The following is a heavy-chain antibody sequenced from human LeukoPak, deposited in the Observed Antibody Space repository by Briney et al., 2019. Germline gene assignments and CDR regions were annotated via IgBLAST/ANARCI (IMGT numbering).Heavy chain of an antibody. CDR3: ARNDQLPFDY. D-gene: IGHD2-2*01. CDR1: GGSFSGYY. CDR2: INHSGST. Sequence: SETLSLTCAVYGGSFSGYYWGWIRQPPGKGLEWIGEINHSGSTNYNPSLKSRVTISVDTSKNQLSLKLSSVTAADTAVYYCARNDQLPFDYWGQGTLVTVSS. J-gene: IGHJ4*02. V-gene: IGHV4-34*01.